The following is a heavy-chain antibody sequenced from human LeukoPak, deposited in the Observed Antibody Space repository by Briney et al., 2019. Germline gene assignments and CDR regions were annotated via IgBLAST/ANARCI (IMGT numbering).Heavy chain of an antibody. J-gene: IGHJ4*02. D-gene: IGHD1-1*01. CDR1: GFTFSSYG. CDR2: ISYDGSNK. CDR3: AKVHPPYQLGEAPFDY. Sequence: PGRSLRLSCAASGFTFSSYGMHWVRQAPGKGLEWVAVISYDGSNKYYADSVKGRFTISRDNSKNTLYLQMNSLRAEDTAVYYCAKVHPPYQLGEAPFDYWGQGTLVTVSS. V-gene: IGHV3-30*18.